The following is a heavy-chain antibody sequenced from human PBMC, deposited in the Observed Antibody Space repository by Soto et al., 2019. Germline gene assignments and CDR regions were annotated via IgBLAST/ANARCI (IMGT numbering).Heavy chain of an antibody. J-gene: IGHJ4*02. CDR2: IYWDDDK. D-gene: IGHD6-6*01. CDR3: AHTRYSKSSFDY. V-gene: IGHV2-5*02. CDR1: GFSLSSSDVG. Sequence: KESGPTLVRPTQPLTLTCTFSGFSLSSSDVGVGWIRQPPGQALEWLAVIYWDDDKRYRSSLKSRLPITKDTSKNQVVLTMTNMDAADTGTYYCAHTRYSKSSFDYWGQGTLVTVSA.